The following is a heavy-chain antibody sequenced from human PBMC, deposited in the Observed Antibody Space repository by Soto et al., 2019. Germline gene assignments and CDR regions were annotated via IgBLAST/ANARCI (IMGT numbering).Heavy chain of an antibody. CDR1: GFTFSSYA. J-gene: IGHJ4*02. D-gene: IGHD6-19*01. V-gene: IGHV3-30-3*01. Sequence: QVQLVESGGGSVQPAGSLRLSCAASGFTFSSYAIHCVRQAPGKALERVAVISYDRSNKYYADSVKDRFTISSDNSTNTLYLQINSLRAEDTALYYCARDGARVAGHNGIEYWGQGTLGTVSS. CDR2: ISYDRSNK. CDR3: ARDGARVAGHNGIEY.